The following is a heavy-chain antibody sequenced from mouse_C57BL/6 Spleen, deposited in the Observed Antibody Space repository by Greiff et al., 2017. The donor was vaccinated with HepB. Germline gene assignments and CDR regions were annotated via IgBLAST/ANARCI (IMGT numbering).Heavy chain of an antibody. V-gene: IGHV5-4*01. J-gene: IGHJ2*01. CDR2: ISDGGSYT. CDR1: GFTFSSYA. CDR3: ARAKNYGSSDFDD. Sequence: EVQVVESGGGLVKPGGSLKLSCAASGFTFSSYAMSWVRQTPEKRLEWVATISDGGSYTYYPDNVKGRFTISRDNAKNNLYLQMSHLKSEDTAMYYCARAKNYGSSDFDDWGQGTTLTVSS. D-gene: IGHD1-1*01.